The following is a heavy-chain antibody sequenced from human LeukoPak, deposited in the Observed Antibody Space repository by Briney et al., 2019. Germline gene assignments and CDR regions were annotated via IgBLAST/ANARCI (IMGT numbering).Heavy chain of an antibody. V-gene: IGHV1-69*04. J-gene: IGHJ4*02. Sequence: SEKVSCQTSGGTYSSYAISWERPARGQGLDWKGSIITILAIANYAQKFQDRVTITTDKSTSTAYMSQSSLRSKDTDVNYCASRYGSGSYYNKYWGQGTVVTVSS. CDR1: GGTYSSYA. CDR3: ASRYGSGSYYNKY. D-gene: IGHD3-10*01. CDR2: IITILAIA.